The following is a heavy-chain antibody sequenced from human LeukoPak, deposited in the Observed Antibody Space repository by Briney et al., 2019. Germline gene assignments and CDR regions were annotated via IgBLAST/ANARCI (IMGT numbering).Heavy chain of an antibody. CDR1: GGSVSNSSYY. CDR2: IYYSGST. CDR3: ARDRRSGYSGYNYYYYYYMDV. Sequence: TSETLSLTCSVSGGSVSNSSYYWGWIRQPPGKGLEWIGSIYYSGSTYYNPSLKSRVTISVDTSKNQFSLKVSSVTAADTAVFYCARDRRSGYSGYNYYYYYYMDVWGKGTTVTVSS. D-gene: IGHD5-12*01. J-gene: IGHJ6*03. V-gene: IGHV4-39*07.